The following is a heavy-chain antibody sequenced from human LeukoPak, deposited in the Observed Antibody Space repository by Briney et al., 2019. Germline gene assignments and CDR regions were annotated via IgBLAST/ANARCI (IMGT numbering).Heavy chain of an antibody. Sequence: GESLKISCKGSGYSFTSYWIAWVRQMPGKGLEWMGIIYPGDSDTRYSPSFQGQVAISADKSINTVYLQWSSLKASDTAMYYCARRTIAVGAYDYWAQGTLVTVSS. D-gene: IGHD6-19*01. CDR1: GYSFTSYW. CDR3: ARRTIAVGAYDY. CDR2: IYPGDSDT. J-gene: IGHJ4*02. V-gene: IGHV5-51*01.